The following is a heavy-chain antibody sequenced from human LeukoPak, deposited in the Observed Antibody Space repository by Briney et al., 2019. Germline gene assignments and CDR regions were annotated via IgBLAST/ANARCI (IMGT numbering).Heavy chain of an antibody. CDR3: AREDYDILTGYYNSIDY. J-gene: IGHJ4*02. Sequence: GGSLRLSCAASGFTFSSYAMHWVRQAPGKGLGWVAVISYDGSNKYYADSVKGRFTISRDNSKNTLYLQMNSLRAEDTAVYYCAREDYDILTGYYNSIDYWGQGTLVTVSS. V-gene: IGHV3-30*04. D-gene: IGHD3-9*01. CDR2: ISYDGSNK. CDR1: GFTFSSYA.